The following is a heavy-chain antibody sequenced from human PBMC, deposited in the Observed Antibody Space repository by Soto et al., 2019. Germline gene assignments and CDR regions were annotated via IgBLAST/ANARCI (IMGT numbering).Heavy chain of an antibody. Sequence: SETLSLTCTVSGGSISTRAYYWAWIRQPPGKGLEWIGSMYFIGTTYYNSSLKNRVLISSDMSKNHFSLRLTSVTAADTAVYSCARLSSGYYDYWGQGTLVTVSS. D-gene: IGHD3-22*01. CDR2: MYFIGTT. V-gene: IGHV4-39*02. CDR3: ARLSSGYYDY. J-gene: IGHJ4*02. CDR1: GGSISTRAYY.